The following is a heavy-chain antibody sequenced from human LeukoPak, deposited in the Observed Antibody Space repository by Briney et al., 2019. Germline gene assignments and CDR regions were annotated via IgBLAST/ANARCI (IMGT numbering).Heavy chain of an antibody. V-gene: IGHV3-23*01. CDR3: AKRRLTIFGVVAKYYFDY. CDR1: GFTFSSYA. CDR2: ISGSGGST. D-gene: IGHD3-3*01. J-gene: IGHJ4*02. Sequence: PSGGSLRLSCAASGFTFSSYAMSWVRQAPGKGLEWVSAISGSGGSTYYADSVKGRFTISRDNSKNTLYLQMNSLRAEDTAVYYCAKRRLTIFGVVAKYYFDYWGQGTLVTVSS.